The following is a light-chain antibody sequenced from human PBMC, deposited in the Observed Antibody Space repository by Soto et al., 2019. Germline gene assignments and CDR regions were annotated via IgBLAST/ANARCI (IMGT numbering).Light chain of an antibody. Sequence: QSVLTQPASVSGSPGQSITISCTGTSSDVGGYNYVSWYQQHPATAPKLIIYDISNRPSGVSNRFSGSKSGNTASLTISGLQAEDEADYYCSSYTSSSTLVVFGGGTKLTVL. V-gene: IGLV2-14*01. CDR3: SSYTSSSTLVV. CDR1: SSDVGGYNY. J-gene: IGLJ2*01. CDR2: DIS.